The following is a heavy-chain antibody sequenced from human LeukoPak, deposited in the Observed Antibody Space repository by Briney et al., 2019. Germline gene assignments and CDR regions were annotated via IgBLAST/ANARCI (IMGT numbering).Heavy chain of an antibody. CDR2: IYYNGNT. CDR1: GGSISSGSYY. V-gene: IGHV4-61*10. Sequence: SETLSLTCTVSGGSISSGSYYWSWIRQPAGKGLEWIGYIYYNGNTKFNPSLKSRVTISQDTSKNQSSLKLNSVTAADTAVYYCARGVAGSGSTPNYWGQGTLVTVSS. J-gene: IGHJ4*02. D-gene: IGHD1-26*01. CDR3: ARGVAGSGSTPNY.